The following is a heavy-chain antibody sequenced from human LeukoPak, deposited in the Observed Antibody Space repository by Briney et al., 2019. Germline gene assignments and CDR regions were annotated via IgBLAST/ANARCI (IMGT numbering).Heavy chain of an antibody. Sequence: GGSLRLSCAASGFTFSSYAMSWVRQAPGKGLEWVSAISGSGGSTYYADSVKGRFTISRDNSKNTLYLQMNSLRAEDTAVYYCATGYCSSTSCPIWFDPWGQGTLVTVSS. CDR3: ATGYCSSTSCPIWFDP. J-gene: IGHJ5*02. D-gene: IGHD2-2*01. CDR2: ISGSGGST. CDR1: GFTFSSYA. V-gene: IGHV3-23*01.